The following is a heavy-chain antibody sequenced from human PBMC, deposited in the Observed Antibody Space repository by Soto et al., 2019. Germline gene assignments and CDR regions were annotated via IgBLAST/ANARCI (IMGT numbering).Heavy chain of an antibody. CDR1: CDSVNSGSYY. CDR3: ARESIVGATRFDP. D-gene: IGHD1-26*01. CDR2: IYHIGTT. Sequence: PSETLSLTCTVSCDSVNSGSYYWTWIRQAPGKGLEWLGYIYHIGTTRYNPSLKSRATISLDTSKSQFSLRLTSVTAADTAVYFCARESIVGATRFDPWGHGTLVTVSS. J-gene: IGHJ5*02. V-gene: IGHV4-61*01.